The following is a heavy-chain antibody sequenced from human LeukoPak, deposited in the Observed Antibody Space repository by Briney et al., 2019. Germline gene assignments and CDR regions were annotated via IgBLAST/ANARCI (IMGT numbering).Heavy chain of an antibody. Sequence: SETLSLTCTVSGGSISSSSYYWGWIRQPPGKGLEWIGSIYHSGSTYYNPSLKSRVTISVDTSKNQFSLKLSSVTAADTAVYYCARPGCSSTSCYRSVGWFDPWGQGTLVTVSS. D-gene: IGHD2-2*01. CDR1: GGSISSSSYY. J-gene: IGHJ5*02. CDR3: ARPGCSSTSCYRSVGWFDP. V-gene: IGHV4-39*01. CDR2: IYHSGST.